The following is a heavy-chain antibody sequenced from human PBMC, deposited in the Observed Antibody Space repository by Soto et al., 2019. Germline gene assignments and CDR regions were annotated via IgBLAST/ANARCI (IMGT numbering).Heavy chain of an antibody. Sequence: QVQLVQSGAEVRKPGSSVKVSCKASGDTFSFYSINWVRQAPGLGLEWMGRINPILSMSNCAQRFQGRVTMTADKSTSTAYMELSGLRSEDTAIYYCASSYGSGYRAFDYWGQGALVTVSS. CDR1: GDTFSFYS. V-gene: IGHV1-69*02. D-gene: IGHD3-10*01. J-gene: IGHJ4*02. CDR3: ASSYGSGYRAFDY. CDR2: INPILSMS.